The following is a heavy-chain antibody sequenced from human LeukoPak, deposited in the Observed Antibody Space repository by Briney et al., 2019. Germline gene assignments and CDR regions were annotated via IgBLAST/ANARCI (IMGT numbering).Heavy chain of an antibody. J-gene: IGHJ4*02. CDR2: INHSGST. CDR1: GGSFSGYY. CDR3: ASIYCSSTSCYDPDY. V-gene: IGHV4-34*01. D-gene: IGHD2-2*01. Sequence: SETLSLTCAVYGGSFSGYYWSWICQPPGKGLEWIGEINHSGSTNYNPSLKSRVTISVDTSKNQFSLKLSSVTAADTAVYYCASIYCSSTSCYDPDYWGQGTLVTVSS.